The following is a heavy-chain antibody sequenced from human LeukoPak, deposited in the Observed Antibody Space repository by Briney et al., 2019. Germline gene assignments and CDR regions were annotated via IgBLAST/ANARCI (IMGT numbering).Heavy chain of an antibody. CDR2: ISSSSSYI. CDR1: GFTFSSYS. J-gene: IGHJ4*02. D-gene: IGHD6-13*01. Sequence: GGSLRLSCAASGFTFSSYSMNWVRRAPGKGLEWVSSISSSSSYIYYADSVKGRFTISRDNAKNSLYLQMNSLRAEDTAVYYCARDKSSSWPYYFDYWGQGTLVTVSS. V-gene: IGHV3-21*01. CDR3: ARDKSSSWPYYFDY.